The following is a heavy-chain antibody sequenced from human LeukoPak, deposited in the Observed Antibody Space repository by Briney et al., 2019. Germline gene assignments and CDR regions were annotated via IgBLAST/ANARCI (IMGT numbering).Heavy chain of an antibody. Sequence: PGGSLRLSCAASGFTFSTYGMHWVRQAPGKGLGWVAFIRYDGSNKYYADSVKGRFTISRDNSKSTLYLQMNSLRVEDTAVYYCARYHCSSTNCYSEVSFDYWGQGTLVTVSS. J-gene: IGHJ4*02. D-gene: IGHD2-2*01. CDR2: IRYDGSNK. CDR1: GFTFSTYG. V-gene: IGHV3-30*02. CDR3: ARYHCSSTNCYSEVSFDY.